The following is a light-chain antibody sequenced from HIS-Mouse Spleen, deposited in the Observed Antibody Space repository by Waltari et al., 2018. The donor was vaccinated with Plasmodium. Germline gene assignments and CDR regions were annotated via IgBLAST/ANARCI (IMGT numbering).Light chain of an antibody. CDR3: QTWGTGMGV. V-gene: IGLV4-69*01. Sequence: QLVLTQSPSASASLGASVKLTCTLSSGHSSYAIAWHQQPPEKGPRYLMKLNSDGSHSKGDGLPDRCSGSSSGAERYRTISSLQSEDEADYYWQTWGTGMGVFGGGTKLTVL. CDR1: SGHSSYA. CDR2: LNSDGSH. J-gene: IGLJ2*01.